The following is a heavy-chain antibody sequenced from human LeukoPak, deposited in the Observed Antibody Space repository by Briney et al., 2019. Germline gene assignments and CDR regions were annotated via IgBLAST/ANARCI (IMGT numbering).Heavy chain of an antibody. J-gene: IGHJ3*02. CDR2: TDTSGNYI. V-gene: IGHV3-21*01. CDR3: ARGRSITLLRGVAMSDGFDI. D-gene: IGHD3-10*01. CDR1: GFSFNIYW. Sequence: GGSLRLSCTASGFSFNIYWMHWVRQAPGKGLEWVSFTDTSGNYIYYGDSVKGRFTISRDNAKNLVFLQMNGLRAEDTAVYYCARGRSITLLRGVAMSDGFDIWGQGAMVAVSS.